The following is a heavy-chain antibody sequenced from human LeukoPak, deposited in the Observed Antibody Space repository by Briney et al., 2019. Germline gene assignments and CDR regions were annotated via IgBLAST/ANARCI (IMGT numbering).Heavy chain of an antibody. CDR3: ARDPERSAFDS. D-gene: IGHD6-25*01. V-gene: IGHV3-11*06. J-gene: IGHJ4*02. Sequence: GGSLRLSCAASGFIFSDYYMRWLRQSPGKGLVWVSYISGSNSHTDYADSVKGRFTISRDNARNSVYLQMNSLRAEDTAVYYCARDPERSAFDSWGLGTLVTVSS. CDR1: GFIFSDYY. CDR2: ISGSNSHT.